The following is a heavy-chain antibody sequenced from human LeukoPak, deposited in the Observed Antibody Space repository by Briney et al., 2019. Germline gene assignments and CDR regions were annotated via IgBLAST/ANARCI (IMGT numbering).Heavy chain of an antibody. V-gene: IGHV3-66*01. D-gene: IGHD3-22*01. CDR2: IYSGGST. Sequence: GGSLRLSCAASGFSVSRNYMNWVRQAPGKGLEWVSGIYSGGSTDYADSVKGRFTISRDNAKNSLHLQMNSLRAEDTAVYYCARDRGRTFYYASSGCIDYWGQGTLVTVSS. J-gene: IGHJ4*02. CDR3: ARDRGRTFYYASSGCIDY. CDR1: GFSVSRNY.